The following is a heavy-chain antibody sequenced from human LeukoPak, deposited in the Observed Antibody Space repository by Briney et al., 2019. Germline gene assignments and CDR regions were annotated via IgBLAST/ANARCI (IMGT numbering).Heavy chain of an antibody. D-gene: IGHD4-17*01. CDR1: GFTFSSYW. V-gene: IGHV3-7*03. J-gene: IGHJ4*02. CDR3: AKAHDYGDYAGFDY. CDR2: IKQDGSEK. Sequence: GGSLRLSCAASGFTFSSYWMRWVRQAPGKGLEWVANIKQDGSEKYYADSVKGRFTISRDSAKTTLYLEINNLRAEDTALYYCAKAHDYGDYAGFDYWGQGTLVTVSS.